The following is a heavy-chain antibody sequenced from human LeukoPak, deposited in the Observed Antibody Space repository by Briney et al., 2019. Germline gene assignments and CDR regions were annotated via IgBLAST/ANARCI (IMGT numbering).Heavy chain of an antibody. CDR3: AREDGSGSYPGYYYGMDV. CDR1: GFTFSSYA. V-gene: IGHV3-23*01. J-gene: IGHJ6*02. D-gene: IGHD3-10*01. CDR2: ISGSGDST. Sequence: GGSLRLSCAASGFTFSSYAMTWVRQAPGKGLEWVSSISGSGDSTYYADSVKGRFTTSRDNSKNTLYLQMNSLRAEDTAVYYCAREDGSGSYPGYYYGMDVWGQGTTVTVSS.